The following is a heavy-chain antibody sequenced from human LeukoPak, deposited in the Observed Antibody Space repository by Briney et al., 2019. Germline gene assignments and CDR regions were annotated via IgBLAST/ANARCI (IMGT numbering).Heavy chain of an antibody. CDR2: LSGSGGSS. D-gene: IGHD1-1*01. V-gene: IGHV3-23*01. Sequence: GGSLRLSCAASGFSFSSSAMSWVRQAPGKGLEWVSALSGSGGSSYYADSVRGRFTISRDNSKNTLYLQMNSLRAEDTAVYYCAKERTSEGYFDYWGQGTLVTVSS. CDR1: GFSFSSSA. CDR3: AKERTSEGYFDY. J-gene: IGHJ4*02.